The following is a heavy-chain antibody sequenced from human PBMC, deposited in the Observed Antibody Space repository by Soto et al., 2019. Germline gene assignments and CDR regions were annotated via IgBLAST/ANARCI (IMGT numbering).Heavy chain of an antibody. D-gene: IGHD2-15*01. CDR3: AKGSGGSLMKDFDY. CDR2: ISWNSGSI. Sequence: EVQLVEPGGGLVQPGRSLRLSCAASGFTFDDYAMHWVRQAPGKGLEWVSGISWNSGSIGYADSVKGRFTISRDNAKNSLYLQMNSLRAEDRALYYCAKGSGGSLMKDFDYWGQGTLVTVSS. J-gene: IGHJ4*02. CDR1: GFTFDDYA. V-gene: IGHV3-9*01.